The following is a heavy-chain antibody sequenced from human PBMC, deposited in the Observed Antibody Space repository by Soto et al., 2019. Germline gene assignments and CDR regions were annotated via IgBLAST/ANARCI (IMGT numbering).Heavy chain of an antibody. V-gene: IGHV1-18*01. J-gene: IGHJ4*02. D-gene: IGHD4-17*01. CDR2: ISAYNGNT. CDR3: ARGGSTVTKIRGNDY. CDR1: VYTFSSYG. Sequence: ASLDVSCEASVYTFSSYGIIWGRLAPEQGLEWMGWISAYNGNTNYAQKLQGRVTMTTGTSTSTAYMELRSLRSDDTAVYYFARGGSTVTKIRGNDYWGQGTRVTGSS.